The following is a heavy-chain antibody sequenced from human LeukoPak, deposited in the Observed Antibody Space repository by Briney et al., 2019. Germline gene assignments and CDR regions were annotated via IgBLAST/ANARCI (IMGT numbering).Heavy chain of an antibody. CDR1: GFTFSSYW. CDR2: IKQDGSEK. V-gene: IGHV3-7*04. D-gene: IGHD2-2*01. Sequence: GGSLRLSCAASGFTFSSYWMSWVRQAPGKGLEWVANIKQDGSEKYYVDSVKGRFTISRNNAKNSLYLQMNSLRAEDTAVYYCAGAQYQLYYFDYWGQGTLVTVSS. CDR3: AGAQYQLYYFDY. J-gene: IGHJ4*02.